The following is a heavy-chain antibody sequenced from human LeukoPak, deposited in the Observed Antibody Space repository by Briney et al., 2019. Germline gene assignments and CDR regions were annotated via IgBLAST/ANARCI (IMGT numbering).Heavy chain of an antibody. J-gene: IGHJ4*02. Sequence: SETLSLTCAVYGGSFSGYYWSWIRQPPGKGLEWIGEINHSGSTNYNPSLKSRVTISVDTSKNQSSLKLSSVTAADTAVYYCARGGPRWELLGYWGQGTLVTVSS. CDR2: INHSGST. V-gene: IGHV4-34*01. D-gene: IGHD1-26*01. CDR3: ARGGPRWELLGY. CDR1: GGSFSGYY.